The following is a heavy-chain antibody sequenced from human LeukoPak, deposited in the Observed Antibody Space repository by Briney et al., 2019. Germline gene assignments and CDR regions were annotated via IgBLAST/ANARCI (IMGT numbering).Heavy chain of an antibody. CDR3: VRDIVGPTLHFDY. J-gene: IGHJ4*02. Sequence: SETLSLTCAVYGGSFSGYYWSWIRQPPGKGLEWIGEINHSGSTNYNPSLRSRVTISVDTSKNQFSLKLSSVTAADTAVYYCVRDIVGPTLHFDYWGQGTLVTVPS. CDR2: INHSGST. CDR1: GGSFSGYY. D-gene: IGHD1-26*01. V-gene: IGHV4-34*01.